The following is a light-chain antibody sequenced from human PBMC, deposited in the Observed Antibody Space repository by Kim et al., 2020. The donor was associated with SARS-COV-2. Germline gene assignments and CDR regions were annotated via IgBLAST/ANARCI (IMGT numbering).Light chain of an antibody. CDR1: SSDVGGYNY. V-gene: IGLV2-14*03. J-gene: IGLJ2*01. CDR3: SSYTSRTTVV. CDR2: DVS. Sequence: QSALTQPASVSESPGQSITISCTGTSSDVGGYNYVSWYQQHPGKAPKLMIYDVSNRPSGVSNRFSGSKSGNTSSLTISGLQAEDEADYYCSSYTSRTTVVFGGGTQLTVL.